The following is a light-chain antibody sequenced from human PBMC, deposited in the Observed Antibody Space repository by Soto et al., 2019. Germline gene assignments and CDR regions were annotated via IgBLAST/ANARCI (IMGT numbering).Light chain of an antibody. CDR1: TSDVGAYNY. J-gene: IGLJ7*01. CDR3: YSYTTRSTWV. CDR2: EVS. Sequence: QSALTQPASVSGSPGQSITISFSGTTSDVGAYNYVSWYQQHPDKAPKVMIYEVSIRPSGVSDRFSGSKSGNTASLTISGIQAEDEAVYYCYSYTTRSTWVFGGGTQLTVL. V-gene: IGLV2-14*01.